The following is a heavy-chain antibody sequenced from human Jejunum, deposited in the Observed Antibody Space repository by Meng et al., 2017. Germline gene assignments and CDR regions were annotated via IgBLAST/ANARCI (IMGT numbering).Heavy chain of an antibody. V-gene: IGHV1-2*04. CDR3: ARDAGSFLDYYFDS. J-gene: IGHJ4*02. D-gene: IGHD1-1*01. CDR2: TNPDTGGT. Sequence: QVQLVQSGAEVKKSGASVKVSCKASGYTITDHYIHWVRQAPGQGLEWMGWTNPDTGGTNYAQKFQGWVTMTRDTSISTAYMELRRLRSDDTAVYYCARDAGSFLDYYFDSWGQGTLVTVSS. CDR1: GYTITDHY.